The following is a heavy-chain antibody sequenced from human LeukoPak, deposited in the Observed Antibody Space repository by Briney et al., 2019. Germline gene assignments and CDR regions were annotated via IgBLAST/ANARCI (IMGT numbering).Heavy chain of an antibody. CDR3: SRHPRMTTFGVIKKGGNWFDP. J-gene: IGHJ5*02. D-gene: IGHD3-3*01. V-gene: IGHV4-34*01. Sequence: SETLSLTCAVYGGSFSGYYWSWIRQPPGKGLEWIGEINHSGSTYYNPSLKSRVTISVDTSKNQFSLKLSSVTAADTAVYCCSRHPRMTTFGVIKKGGNWFDPWGQGTLVTVSS. CDR2: INHSGST. CDR1: GGSFSGYY.